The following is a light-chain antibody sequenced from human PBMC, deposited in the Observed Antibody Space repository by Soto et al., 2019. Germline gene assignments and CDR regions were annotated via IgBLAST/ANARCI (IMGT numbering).Light chain of an antibody. CDR1: SSNIGSHT. Sequence: QPVLTQPPSASGTPGQRVTISCFGSSSNIGSHTVNWYQQLPGTAPKLLIYSNNQRPSGVPDRFSGSKSGTSASLAISGLQSEDEADYYCAAWDDSLNGRVVFGGGTKLTVL. J-gene: IGLJ2*01. CDR2: SNN. V-gene: IGLV1-44*01. CDR3: AAWDDSLNGRVV.